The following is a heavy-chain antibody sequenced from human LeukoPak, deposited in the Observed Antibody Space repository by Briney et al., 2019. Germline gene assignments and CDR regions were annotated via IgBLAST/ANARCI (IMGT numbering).Heavy chain of an antibody. V-gene: IGHV5-51*01. CDR2: IYPADSDT. D-gene: IGHD3-16*01. CDR3: VRLPFLGDYYYYYYMDV. CDR1: GYSFTTYW. J-gene: IGHJ6*03. Sequence: GESLKISCKGSGYSFTTYWIGWVRQMPGKGLEWMGIIYPADSDTRYSPSFQGQVTISADKSTSTAYLHWITLKASDTAMYYCVRLPFLGDYYYYYYMDVWGKGTTVTVSS.